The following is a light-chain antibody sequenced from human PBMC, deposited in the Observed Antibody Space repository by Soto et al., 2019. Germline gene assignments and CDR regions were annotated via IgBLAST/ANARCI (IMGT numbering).Light chain of an antibody. CDR2: DAS. CDR1: QSVTKY. Sequence: EIVLTQSPVTLSLSPGERATLSCRASQSVTKYIAWYQQKPGQAPSLLITDASNRATGVPARFSGSGSGTDFTLTITSLEPEDFAVYFCQHGGGPWPTFGQGTKVELK. CDR3: QHGGGPWPT. J-gene: IGKJ1*01. V-gene: IGKV3-11*01.